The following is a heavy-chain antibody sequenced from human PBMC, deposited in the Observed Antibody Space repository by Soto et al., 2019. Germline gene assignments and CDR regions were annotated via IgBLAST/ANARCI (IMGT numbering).Heavy chain of an antibody. CDR2: ISAYNGNT. J-gene: IGHJ3*02. CDR1: GYTFTSYG. Sequence: GASVKVSCKASGYTFTSYGISWVRQAPGQGLEWMGWISAYNGNTNYAQKLQGRVTMTTDTSTSTAYMELRSLRSDDTAVYYCARDQYSGYEASAFDIWGQGTMVTVS. D-gene: IGHD5-12*01. V-gene: IGHV1-18*01. CDR3: ARDQYSGYEASAFDI.